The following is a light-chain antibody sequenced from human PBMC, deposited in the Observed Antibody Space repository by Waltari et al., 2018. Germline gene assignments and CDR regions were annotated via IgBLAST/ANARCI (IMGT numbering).Light chain of an antibody. V-gene: IGLV3-10*01. J-gene: IGLJ3*02. Sequence: SSELTQPPSVSVSPGQTARITCSGDTLPKKYVYWYHQKSGRAPVLVIYEDNKRPSGMSGRFAGSSSGTMAALTISGAQVEDEGDYYCYSTLGSDNHGAVFGGGTTLTVL. CDR1: TLPKKY. CDR2: EDN. CDR3: YSTLGSDNHGAV.